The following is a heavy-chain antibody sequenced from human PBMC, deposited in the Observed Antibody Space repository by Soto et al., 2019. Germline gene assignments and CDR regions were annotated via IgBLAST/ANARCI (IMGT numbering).Heavy chain of an antibody. J-gene: IGHJ4*02. CDR2: IGGSGGST. V-gene: IGHV3-23*01. D-gene: IGHD3-3*01. CDR1: GVCSCRWA. Sequence: CRVGGVCSCRWAMSHDHQDPGKGLEWVSAIGGSGGSTYYADSVKGRFTISRDNSKNTLYLQMNSLRAEDTAVYYCAKPPVLRFLEWLAPPREGFVYGGQGTLVTVSA. CDR3: AKPPVLRFLEWLAPPREGFVY.